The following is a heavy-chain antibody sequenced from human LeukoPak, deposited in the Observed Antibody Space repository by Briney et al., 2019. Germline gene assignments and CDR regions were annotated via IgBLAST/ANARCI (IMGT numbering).Heavy chain of an antibody. V-gene: IGHV3-66*02. J-gene: IGHJ4*02. CDR1: GFTVSSNY. CDR2: IYSGGST. Sequence: GGSLRLSCAASGFTVSSNYMSWVRQAPGKGLEWVSVIYSGGSTYYADSVKGRFTISRDNSKNTLYLQMNSLRAEDTAVYYCARAQLAAAGPKDYWGQGTLVTVSS. CDR3: ARAQLAAAGPKDY. D-gene: IGHD6-13*01.